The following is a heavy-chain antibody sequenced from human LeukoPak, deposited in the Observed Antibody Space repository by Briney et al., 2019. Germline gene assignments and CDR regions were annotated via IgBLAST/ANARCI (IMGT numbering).Heavy chain of an antibody. Sequence: PGGSLRLSCAASGFTFSNAWMSWVRQAPGKGLEWVANIKQDGSEKNYLDSVRGRFTISRDDARNSLYLQMNSLRVEDTAVYYCARDQSIPNLDAFDIWGQGTMVTVSS. J-gene: IGHJ3*02. V-gene: IGHV3-7*03. CDR1: GFTFSNAW. D-gene: IGHD1-14*01. CDR3: ARDQSIPNLDAFDI. CDR2: IKQDGSEK.